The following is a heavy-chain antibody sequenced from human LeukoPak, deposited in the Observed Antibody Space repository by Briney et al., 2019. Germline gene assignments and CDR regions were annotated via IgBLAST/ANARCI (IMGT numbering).Heavy chain of an antibody. Sequence: ASVKVSCKASGYTFTNYYIHWVRQAPGQGLECMGIINPSGGSTSYAQKFQGRVTMTRDMSTSTVYMELSSLRSEDTAVYYCARETPRRTMIVVVINGAFDIWGQGTMVTVSS. CDR3: ARETPRRTMIVVVINGAFDI. J-gene: IGHJ3*02. CDR2: INPSGGST. CDR1: GYTFTNYY. V-gene: IGHV1-46*01. D-gene: IGHD3-22*01.